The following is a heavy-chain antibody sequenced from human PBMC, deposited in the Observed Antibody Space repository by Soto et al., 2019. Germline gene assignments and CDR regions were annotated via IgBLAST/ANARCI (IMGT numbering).Heavy chain of an antibody. CDR1: GGSFSGYY. CDR3: ARRPTTRGLDY. D-gene: IGHD1-1*01. V-gene: IGHV4-34*01. CDR2: INHSGST. J-gene: IGHJ4*02. Sequence: PSETLSLTCAVYGGSFSGYYWSWIRQPPGKGLEWIGEINHSGSTNYNPSLKSRVTISVDTSKNQFSLKLSSVTAADTAVYYCARRPTTRGLDYLGQGTLVTVS.